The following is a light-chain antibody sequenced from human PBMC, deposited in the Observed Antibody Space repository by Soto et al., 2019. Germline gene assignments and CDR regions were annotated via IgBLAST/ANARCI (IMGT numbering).Light chain of an antibody. CDR1: SSNIGAGYD. CDR3: QSFDSTLRAVV. J-gene: IGLJ2*01. CDR2: GNS. Sequence: QSVLTQPPSVSGAPGQRVTISCTGSSSNIGAGYDVHWYQQLPGTAPKLLIYGNSNRPSGVPDRFSGSKSGTSASLAITGLQAVDEADGDCQSFDSTLRAVVCGGGTKLPVL. V-gene: IGLV1-40*01.